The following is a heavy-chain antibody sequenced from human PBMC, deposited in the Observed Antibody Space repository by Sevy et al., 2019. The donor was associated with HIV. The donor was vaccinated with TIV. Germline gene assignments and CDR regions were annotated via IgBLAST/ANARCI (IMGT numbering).Heavy chain of an antibody. D-gene: IGHD1-26*01. CDR3: AGENAWGRGYS. Sequence: KQSQTLSLTGTVSGGSITSLYWNWIRQPPGKGLEWIANIYYNGHINYNPSLKSRVTLSLDTSKNQFSLRLSSVTAADTAMYYCAGENAWGRGYSWGQGTLVTVSS. J-gene: IGHJ4*02. CDR2: IYYNGHI. CDR1: GGSITSLY. V-gene: IGHV4-59*08.